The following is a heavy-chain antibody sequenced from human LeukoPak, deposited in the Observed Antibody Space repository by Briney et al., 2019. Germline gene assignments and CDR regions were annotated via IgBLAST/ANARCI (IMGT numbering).Heavy chain of an antibody. J-gene: IGHJ3*02. D-gene: IGHD4-17*01. CDR2: IYHSGST. CDR1: GGSISSGGYS. CDR3: GRGDRDYGDAFDI. V-gene: IGHV4-30-2*01. Sequence: PSQTPSLTCAVSGGSISSGGYSWSWIRHPPGKGLKWIGYIYHSGSTYYKPSLKSRIMISVDRSKNAFSLKLSSMTDAATVVYYCGRGDRDYGDAFDIWGQGTMVTVSS.